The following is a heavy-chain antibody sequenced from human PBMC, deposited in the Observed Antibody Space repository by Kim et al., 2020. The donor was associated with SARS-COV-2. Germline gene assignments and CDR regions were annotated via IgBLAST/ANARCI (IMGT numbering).Heavy chain of an antibody. CDR2: NNEGMNT. V-gene: IGHV3-74*01. Sequence: NNEGMNTFYADFDKGRFTITRDNAKNMVYLQMLGLGVADTAVYYCTTAFEYWGQGTLLTVSS. J-gene: IGHJ4*02. CDR3: TTAFEY.